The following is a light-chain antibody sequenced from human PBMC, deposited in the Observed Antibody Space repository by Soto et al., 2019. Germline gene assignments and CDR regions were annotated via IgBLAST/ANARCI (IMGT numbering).Light chain of an antibody. Sequence: DIQLTQSPSFLSASVGDRVTKTCRASQSISSWLAWYQQKPGKAPKLLIYDASSLESGVPSRFSGSGSGTEFTLTISSLQPDDFATYYCQQYNSYSTFGQGTKVDI. CDR2: DAS. CDR1: QSISSW. J-gene: IGKJ1*01. V-gene: IGKV1-5*01. CDR3: QQYNSYST.